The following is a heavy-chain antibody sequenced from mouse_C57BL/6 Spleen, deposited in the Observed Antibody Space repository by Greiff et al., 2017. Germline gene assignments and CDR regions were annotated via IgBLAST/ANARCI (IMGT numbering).Heavy chain of an antibody. V-gene: IGHV1-54*01. J-gene: IGHJ2*01. CDR1: GYAFTNYL. CDR3: ATFCYGNSSGVY. CDR2: INPGSGGT. Sequence: QVQLQQSGAELVRPGTSVKVSCKASGYAFTNYLIEWVKQRPGQGLEWIGMINPGSGGTNYNEKFKGKATLTADKSSSTAYMQLSSLTSEDSAVYFCATFCYGNSSGVYWGQGTTLTVSS. D-gene: IGHD2-1*01.